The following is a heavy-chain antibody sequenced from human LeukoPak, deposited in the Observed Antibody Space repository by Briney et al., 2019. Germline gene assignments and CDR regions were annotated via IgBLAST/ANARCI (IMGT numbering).Heavy chain of an antibody. CDR3: ARGARRHVVVPTSNWFDP. CDR1: GYTFTSYG. D-gene: IGHD2-2*01. V-gene: IGHV1-18*01. CDR2: ISAYNGNT. Sequence: ASVKVSCKASGYTFTSYGISWVRQAPGQGLEWMGWISAYNGNTNYAQKFQGRVTMTRNTSISTAYMELSSLRSEDTAVYYCARGARRHVVVPTSNWFDPWGQGTLVTVSS. J-gene: IGHJ5*02.